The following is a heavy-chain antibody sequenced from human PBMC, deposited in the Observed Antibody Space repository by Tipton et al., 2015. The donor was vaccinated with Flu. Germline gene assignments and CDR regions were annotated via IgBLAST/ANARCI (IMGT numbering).Heavy chain of an antibody. CDR2: VFPSRST. V-gene: IGHV4-59*08. Sequence: TLSLTCTVSGGSINNFYWSWVRQPPGKGLEWIGSVFPSRSTNYNPSLKSRVTMSLDTSKKKFSLDLTSVTAADTAVYYCARHGSDSDYGFSAYNYYGMDVWSRGATVTVSS. CDR1: GGSINNFY. J-gene: IGHJ6*02. D-gene: IGHD3-16*01. CDR3: ARHGSDSDYGFSAYNYYGMDV.